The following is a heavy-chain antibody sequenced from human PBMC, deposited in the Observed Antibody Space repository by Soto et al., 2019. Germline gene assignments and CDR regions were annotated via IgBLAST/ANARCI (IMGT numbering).Heavy chain of an antibody. Sequence: QVQLVESGGGVVQPGRSLRLSCAASGLTLSRFAMHWVRQAPGKGLEWVAVIGYDGSNKDYADSVKGRFTISRDNSKNTLYLQMNSLRPEDTAVYYGARDPVNYYGSWTYGMDVWGQRTTVTVSS. D-gene: IGHD3-10*01. CDR2: IGYDGSNK. J-gene: IGHJ6*02. CDR3: ARDPVNYYGSWTYGMDV. V-gene: IGHV3-30-3*01. CDR1: GLTLSRFA.